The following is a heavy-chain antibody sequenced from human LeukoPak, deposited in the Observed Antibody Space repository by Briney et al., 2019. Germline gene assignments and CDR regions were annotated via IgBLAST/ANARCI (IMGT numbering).Heavy chain of an antibody. V-gene: IGHV1-2*02. D-gene: IGHD2-2*01. J-gene: IGHJ3*02. CDR3: ARAGWGIIVVVPAAIGAFDI. CDR1: GYTFTGYY. CDR2: INPNSGGT. Sequence: ASVKASCKASGYTFTGYYMHWVRQAPGQGLEWMGGINPNSGGTNYAQKFQGRVTMTRDTSISTAYMELSRLRSDDTAVYYCARAGWGIIVVVPAAIGAFDIWGQGTMVTVSS.